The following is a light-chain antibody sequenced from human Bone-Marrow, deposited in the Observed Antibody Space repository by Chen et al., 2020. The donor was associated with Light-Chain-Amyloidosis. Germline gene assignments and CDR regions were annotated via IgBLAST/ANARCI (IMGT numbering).Light chain of an antibody. V-gene: IGKV3-15*01. CDR3: QQYNNWPRT. J-gene: IGKJ1*01. CDR2: AAS. Sequence: DRVMTQSPATLSVSPGERVTLSCRASQSVSNNLAWYQQKPGQAPRLLIYAASTRATGIPARFSGSGSGTEFTLTINSLQSEDFAVYYCQQYNNWPRTFGQGTKVEIK. CDR1: QSVSNN.